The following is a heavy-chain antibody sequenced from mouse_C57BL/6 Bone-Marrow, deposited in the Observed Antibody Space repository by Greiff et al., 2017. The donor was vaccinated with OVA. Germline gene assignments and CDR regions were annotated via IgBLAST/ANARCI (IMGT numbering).Heavy chain of an antibody. CDR3: EIARLKGCEWYFDV. J-gene: IGHJ1*03. V-gene: IGHV1-74*01. D-gene: IGHD1-3*01. Sequence: QVQLKQPGAELVKPGASVKVSCKASGYTFTSYWMHWVKQRPGQGLEWIGRIHPSDSDTNYNQKFKGKATLTVDKSSSTAYMQLSSLTSEDSAVYYDEIARLKGCEWYFDVWGTGTTVTVSS. CDR1: GYTFTSYW. CDR2: IHPSDSDT.